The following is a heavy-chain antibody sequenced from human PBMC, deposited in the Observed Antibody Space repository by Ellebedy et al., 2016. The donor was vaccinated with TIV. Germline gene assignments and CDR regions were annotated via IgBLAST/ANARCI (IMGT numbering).Heavy chain of an antibody. D-gene: IGHD3-22*01. V-gene: IGHV3-23*01. CDR1: GFTFSSYG. CDR2: ISGSGGST. Sequence: GESLKISCAASGFTFSSYGMHWVRQAPGKGLEWVSAISGSGGSTYYADSVKGRFTISRDNSKNTLYLQMNSLRAEDTAVYYCAKVWEIVVVITSPLDYWGQGTLVTVSS. J-gene: IGHJ4*02. CDR3: AKVWEIVVVITSPLDY.